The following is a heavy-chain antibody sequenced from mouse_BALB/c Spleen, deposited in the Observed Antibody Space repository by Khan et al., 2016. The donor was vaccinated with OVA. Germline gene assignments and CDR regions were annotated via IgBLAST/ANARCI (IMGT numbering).Heavy chain of an antibody. V-gene: IGHV1-7*01. CDR2: INPSSGHT. Sequence: QVQLQQSGAELAKPGASVKMSCKASGYTFSNYWIHWVKQRPGQGLEWIGYINPSSGHTYYNQTFNDKATLTTDKSSSTAYMQLSSLTSEDSAVYYCARDRIDYRGQGTTLTVSS. J-gene: IGHJ2*01. CDR1: GYTFSNYW. CDR3: ARDRIDY.